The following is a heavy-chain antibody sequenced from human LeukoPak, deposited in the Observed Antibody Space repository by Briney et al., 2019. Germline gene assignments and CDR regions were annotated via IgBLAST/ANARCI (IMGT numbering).Heavy chain of an antibody. CDR3: AKDDYGDYEGWFDP. J-gene: IGHJ5*02. CDR1: GFTFSDYA. CDR2: IRYDGTNK. V-gene: IGHV3-30*02. Sequence: GGSLRLSCAASGFTFSDYAMHWFRQAPGKGLEWVAFIRYDGTNKYYADSVKGRFTISRDNSKNTLYLQMNSLRVEDTAVYYCAKDDYGDYEGWFDPWGQGTLVTVSS. D-gene: IGHD4-17*01.